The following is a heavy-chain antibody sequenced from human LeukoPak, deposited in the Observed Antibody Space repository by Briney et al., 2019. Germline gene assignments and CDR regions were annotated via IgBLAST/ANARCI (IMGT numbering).Heavy chain of an antibody. CDR1: GFTFSSYA. CDR2: ISGSGGST. CDR3: AKDPNTMIVLVQTHRDY. V-gene: IGHV3-23*01. J-gene: IGHJ4*02. D-gene: IGHD3-22*01. Sequence: GGSLRLSCAASGFTFSSYAMSWVRQAPGKGLEWVSAISGSGGSTYYADSVKGRFTISRDNSKNTLYLQMNSLRAEDTAVYYCAKDPNTMIVLVQTHRDYWGQGTLVTVSS.